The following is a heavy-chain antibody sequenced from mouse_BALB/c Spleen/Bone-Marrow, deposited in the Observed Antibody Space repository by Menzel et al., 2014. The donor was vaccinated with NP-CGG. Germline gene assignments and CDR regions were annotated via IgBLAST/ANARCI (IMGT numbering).Heavy chain of an antibody. J-gene: IGHJ3*01. CDR1: GFDFSRYW. CDR2: SNPDSSTI. CDR3: AKNYYYGYVAY. D-gene: IGHD1-2*01. V-gene: IGHV4-1*02. Sequence: DVKLVESGGGLVQPGGSLKLSCAASGFDFSRYWMTWVRQAPGKGLEWIGESNPDSSTINYTPSLKDKFIISRDNAKNTLYLQMSKVRSEDTALYYCAKNYYYGYVAYWGQGTLVTVSA.